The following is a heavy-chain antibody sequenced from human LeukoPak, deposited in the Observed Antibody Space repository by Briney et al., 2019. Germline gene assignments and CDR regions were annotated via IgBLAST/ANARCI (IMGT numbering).Heavy chain of an antibody. J-gene: IGHJ4*02. V-gene: IGHV3-33*01. CDR1: GFTFSSYG. CDR3: ARGAAEYYDSSCPTDY. CDR2: IWYDGSNK. D-gene: IGHD3-22*01. Sequence: GGSLRLSCAASGFTFSSYGMHGVRQAPGKGLEWVAVIWYDGSNKYYADSVKGRFTISRDNSKNTLYLQMNSLRAEDTAVYYCARGAAEYYDSSCPTDYWGQGTLVTVSS.